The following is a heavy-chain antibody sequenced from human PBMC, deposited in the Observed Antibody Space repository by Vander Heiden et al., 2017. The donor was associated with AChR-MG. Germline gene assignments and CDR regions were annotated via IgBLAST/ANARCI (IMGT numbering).Heavy chain of an antibody. CDR2: ISGGGTNT. J-gene: IGHJ3*02. D-gene: IGHD3-10*01. CDR3: ARRGFYGSGSYRDAFDI. V-gene: IGHV3-23*01. Sequence: EVQLLESGGGLVQPGGSLRLSCVVPGFTFSSYAMGWVRQAPGKGLEWVSAISGGGTNTYYADSVKGRFTISRDNSKYTLYLQMNSLTAEDTAVYYCARRGFYGSGSYRDAFDIWGQGTMVTVSP. CDR1: GFTFSSYA.